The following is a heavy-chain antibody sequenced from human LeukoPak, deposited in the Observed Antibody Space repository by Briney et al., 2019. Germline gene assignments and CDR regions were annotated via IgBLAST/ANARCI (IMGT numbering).Heavy chain of an antibody. Sequence: QSGGSLRLSCAASGFTFSSYAMSWVRQAPGKGLEWVSAISGSGGSTYYADSVKGRFTISRDNSKNTLYLQMNSLRAEDTAVYYCAERGEPYDAFDIWGQGTMVTVSS. CDR2: ISGSGGST. CDR3: AERGEPYDAFDI. J-gene: IGHJ3*02. V-gene: IGHV3-23*01. CDR1: GFTFSSYA. D-gene: IGHD3-16*01.